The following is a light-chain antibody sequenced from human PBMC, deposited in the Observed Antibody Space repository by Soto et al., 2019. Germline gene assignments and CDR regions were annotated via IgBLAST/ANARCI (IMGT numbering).Light chain of an antibody. Sequence: DIQMTQSPSTLSASVGDRVTITCRASQSISSWLAWYQQKPGKAPNLLIYKASSLESGVPSRFSGSGSGTEFTLTSSSLQPEDVATYYCQQYNSYSWTFGQGTKVEIK. CDR3: QQYNSYSWT. CDR1: QSISSW. J-gene: IGKJ1*01. V-gene: IGKV1-5*03. CDR2: KAS.